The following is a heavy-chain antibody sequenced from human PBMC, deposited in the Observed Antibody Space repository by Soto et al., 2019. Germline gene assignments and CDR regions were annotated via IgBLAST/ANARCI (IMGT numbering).Heavy chain of an antibody. CDR2: ISAYNGNT. CDR3: ARVRIPGIAVAGRGY. D-gene: IGHD6-19*01. J-gene: IGHJ4*02. CDR1: GYTFTSYG. Sequence: QVQLVQSGAEVKKPGASVKVSCKASGYTFTSYGISWVRQAPGQGLEWMGWISAYNGNTNYAQKLQGRVTMTTDTATSTAYKELRSLRSDDTAVYYCARVRIPGIAVAGRGYWGQGTLVTVSS. V-gene: IGHV1-18*01.